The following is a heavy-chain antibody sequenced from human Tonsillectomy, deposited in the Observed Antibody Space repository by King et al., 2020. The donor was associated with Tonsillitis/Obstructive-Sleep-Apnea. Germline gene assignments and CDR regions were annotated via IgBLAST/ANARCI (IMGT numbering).Heavy chain of an antibody. CDR3: ARGNYYYYMDV. Sequence: VQLVESGGGLVQPGGSLRLSCAASGFTFSSYDMHWVRHATGKGLEWVSAIGTAGDTYYPGSVKGRFTISRENAKNSLYLQMNSLRAGDTAVYYCARGNYYYYMDVWGKGTTVTVSS. CDR1: GFTFSSYD. CDR2: IGTAGDT. J-gene: IGHJ6*03. V-gene: IGHV3-13*04.